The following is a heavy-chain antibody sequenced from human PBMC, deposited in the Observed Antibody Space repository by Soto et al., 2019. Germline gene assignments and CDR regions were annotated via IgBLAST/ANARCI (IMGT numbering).Heavy chain of an antibody. CDR2: ISSSSSTI. CDR1: GFTFSSYS. J-gene: IGHJ4*02. Sequence: EVQLVESGGGLVQPGGSLRLSCAASGFTFSSYSMNWVRQAPGKGLEWVSYISSSSSTIHYADSVKGRFTISKDEAKNSLYLQMNSPRAEDTAVYYCARGLKGYYFDYWGQGTLATVSS. CDR3: ARGLKGYYFDY. V-gene: IGHV3-48*01.